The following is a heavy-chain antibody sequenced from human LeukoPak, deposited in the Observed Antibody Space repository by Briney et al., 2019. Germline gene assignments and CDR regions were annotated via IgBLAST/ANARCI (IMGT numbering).Heavy chain of an antibody. CDR3: ARDLYSSSSGGGSYVDY. Sequence: ASVKVSCKASGYTFTGYYMHWVRQAPGQGFEWMGWINPNSGGTNYAQKFQGRVTMTRDTSISTAYMELSRLRSDDTAVYYCARDLYSSSSGGGSYVDYWGQGTLVTVSS. J-gene: IGHJ4*02. D-gene: IGHD6-13*01. CDR1: GYTFTGYY. V-gene: IGHV1-2*02. CDR2: INPNSGGT.